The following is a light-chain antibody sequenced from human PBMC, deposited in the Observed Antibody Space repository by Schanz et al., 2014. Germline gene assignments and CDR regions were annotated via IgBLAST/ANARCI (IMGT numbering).Light chain of an antibody. J-gene: IGKJ1*01. CDR3: QQSYNTPPWT. Sequence: EIVLTQSPATLSVSPGERATLSCRASQSVSSNLAWYQQKPGQAPRLLIYGASSRATGIPDRFSGSGSGTDFTLTISSLQPEDFATYYCQQSYNTPPWTFGQGTKVEIK. V-gene: IGKV3-11*01. CDR1: QSVSSN. CDR2: GAS.